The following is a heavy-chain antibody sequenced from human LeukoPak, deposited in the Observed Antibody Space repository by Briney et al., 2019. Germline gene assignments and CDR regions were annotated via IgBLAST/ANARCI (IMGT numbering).Heavy chain of an antibody. V-gene: IGHV4-39*07. J-gene: IGHJ4*02. Sequence: SETLSLTCTVSGGSISSSSYYWGWIRQPPGKGLEWIGTIYYSGSTYHSPSLKSRVTISVDTSKNQFSLKLSSVTAADTAVYYCARTSPRKVGYYDRSNQNFDYWGQGTLVTVSS. CDR1: GGSISSSSYY. D-gene: IGHD3-22*01. CDR3: ARTSPRKVGYYDRSNQNFDY. CDR2: IYYSGST.